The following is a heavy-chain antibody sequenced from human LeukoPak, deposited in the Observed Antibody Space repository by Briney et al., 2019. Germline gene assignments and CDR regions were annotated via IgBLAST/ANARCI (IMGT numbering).Heavy chain of an antibody. CDR1: GGPFSGYY. CDR2: INSDGSST. CDR3: ARDRSYGDAFDI. Sequence: PSETLSLTCAVYGGPFSGYYWSWIRQPPGKGLVWVSRINSDGSSTSYADSVKGRFTISRDNAKNTLYLQMNSLRAEDTAVYYCARDRSYGDAFDIWGQGTMVTVSS. V-gene: IGHV3-74*01. D-gene: IGHD1-26*01. J-gene: IGHJ3*02.